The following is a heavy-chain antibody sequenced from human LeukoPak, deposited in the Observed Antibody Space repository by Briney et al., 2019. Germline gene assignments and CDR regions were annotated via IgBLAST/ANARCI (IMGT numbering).Heavy chain of an antibody. D-gene: IGHD1-26*01. V-gene: IGHV3-23*01. J-gene: IGHJ4*02. Sequence: GGSLRLSCAASGFTFSTYAMSWVRQAPGKGLEWVSCISGPGSSTYYADSVKGRVTISRDNSKNTIFMQMSSLRAEDTAVYYCANGGIWGTTHFDYWGQGTLVTVSS. CDR2: ISGPGSST. CDR3: ANGGIWGTTHFDY. CDR1: GFTFSTYA.